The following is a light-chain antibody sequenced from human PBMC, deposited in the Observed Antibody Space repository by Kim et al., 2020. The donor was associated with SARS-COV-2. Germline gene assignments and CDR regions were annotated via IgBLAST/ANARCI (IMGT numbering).Light chain of an antibody. V-gene: IGKV1-33*01. Sequence: SASVGDRVTISCQASQNIINYLNWYQHKPGKGPELLIYDASNLETGVPSRFRGSGSGTQFTLTINSLQPEDIATYYCQQYDSLPYNFGQGTKLEI. CDR3: QQYDSLPYN. J-gene: IGKJ2*01. CDR2: DAS. CDR1: QNIINY.